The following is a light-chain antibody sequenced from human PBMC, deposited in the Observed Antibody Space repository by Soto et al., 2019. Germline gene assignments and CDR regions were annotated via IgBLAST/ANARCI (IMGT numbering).Light chain of an antibody. Sequence: DIQMTQSPSTLSASVGDRVTITCRASQSISSWLAWYQQKPGKAPKVLIFDAARLESGVPSRFSGSGSATEFTLTISSLQPDDFATYYCQQYSTYPWTCGQGTKVEIK. CDR2: DAA. CDR3: QQYSTYPWT. J-gene: IGKJ1*01. V-gene: IGKV1-5*01. CDR1: QSISSW.